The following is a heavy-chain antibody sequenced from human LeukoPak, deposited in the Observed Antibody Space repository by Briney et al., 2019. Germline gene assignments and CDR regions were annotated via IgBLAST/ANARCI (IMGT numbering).Heavy chain of an antibody. J-gene: IGHJ4*02. CDR2: IYYSGNT. V-gene: IGHV4-59*01. Sequence: PSETLSLTCTVSGGSFSTYYWSWIRQPPGKGLEWIGYIYYSGNTNYNPSLKSRVTISVDTSKNHFSLKLRSVTAADTAVYFCARDPDGYKFFDYWGRGRPVTVSS. CDR1: GGSFSTYY. CDR3: ARDPDGYKFFDY. D-gene: IGHD5-24*01.